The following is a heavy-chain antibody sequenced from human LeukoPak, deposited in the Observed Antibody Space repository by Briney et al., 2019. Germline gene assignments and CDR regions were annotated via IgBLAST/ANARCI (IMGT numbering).Heavy chain of an antibody. CDR1: VYTFSTYG. CDR3: AGQLVSLGTGYFDL. CDR2: ITGSSTWT. J-gene: IGHJ2*01. V-gene: IGHV3-23*01. Sequence: GGSLRLSCGASVYTFSTYGMTWLRQAPGKGLGWVSGITGSSTWTYYADSVKGRFTISRDNSNNTLHLQMNSLRAEDTAIYYCAGQLVSLGTGYFDLWGRGTLVTVSS. D-gene: IGHD7-27*01.